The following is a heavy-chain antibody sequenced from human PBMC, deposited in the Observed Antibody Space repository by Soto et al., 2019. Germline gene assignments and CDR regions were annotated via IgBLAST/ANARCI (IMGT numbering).Heavy chain of an antibody. D-gene: IGHD6-13*01. CDR1: GFTFSSYA. CDR2: ISGSGGST. Sequence: EVQLLESGGGLVQPGGSGRLSCAASGFTFSSYAMSWVRQAPGKGLEWVSVISGSGGSTYYADSVKGRFTISRDNSKNTLYLQMNSLRAEDAAVYYCAKRTNSWCFDDWGQGTLVTVSS. CDR3: AKRTNSWCFDD. J-gene: IGHJ4*02. V-gene: IGHV3-23*01.